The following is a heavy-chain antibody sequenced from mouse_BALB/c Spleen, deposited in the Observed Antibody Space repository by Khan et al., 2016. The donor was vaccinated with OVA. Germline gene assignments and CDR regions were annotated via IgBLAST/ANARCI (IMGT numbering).Heavy chain of an antibody. Sequence: VQLQQSGAELVKPGASVKLSCTASGFNIKDTYMHWVKQRSEQGLVWIGRIDPANGNTKYDPKLQGKATITADTSSNTSYLQFSSLTSEDTAVNYCARINAWGQGTTLTVSS. CDR1: GFNIKDTY. J-gene: IGHJ2*01. V-gene: IGHV14-3*02. CDR3: ARINA. CDR2: IDPANGNT.